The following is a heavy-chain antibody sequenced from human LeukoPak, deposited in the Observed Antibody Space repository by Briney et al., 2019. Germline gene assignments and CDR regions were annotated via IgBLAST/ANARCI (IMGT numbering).Heavy chain of an antibody. V-gene: IGHV3-64D*06. CDR1: GFTFSSYT. CDR2: ISSHGGST. D-gene: IGHD3-10*01. CDR3: VKDRWADYYGSGTYFDS. J-gene: IGHJ4*02. Sequence: PGGSLRLSCLGSGFTFSSYTMHWVRQAPGKGLEYISAISSHGGSTYYADSVKGRFAISRDNSTNTLYLRMSSLRVEDTAVYYCVKDRWADYYGSGTYFDSWGQGTLVTVSS.